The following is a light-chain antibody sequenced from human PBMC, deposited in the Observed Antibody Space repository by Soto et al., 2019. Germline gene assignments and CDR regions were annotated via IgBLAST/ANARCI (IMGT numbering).Light chain of an antibody. CDR2: WAS. V-gene: IGKV4-1*01. J-gene: IGKJ1*01. Sequence: DIVMTQSPDSLAVSLGERATINCKSSQSVLYSPNNKNYLAWYQQKPGQPPKLLIYWASIRESGVPDRFSGCVSGTDFALTISSLQAEDVAVYYCHQYHTPPWTFGQETKVEIK. CDR3: HQYHTPPWT. CDR1: QSVLYSPNNKNY.